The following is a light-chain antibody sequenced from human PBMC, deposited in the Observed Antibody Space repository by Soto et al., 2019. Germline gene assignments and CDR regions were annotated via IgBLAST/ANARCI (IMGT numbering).Light chain of an antibody. CDR3: QQYSNWPPIT. CDR1: QSVSSN. J-gene: IGKJ5*01. V-gene: IGKV3-15*01. Sequence: EIVMTQSPATLSVSPGERATLSCRASQSVSSNLAWYQQKPGQAPRLLIYGASTRATGIPARFSGSGSGTEFTLTISSLHSEDFAVYYCQQYSNWPPITFGQGTRLEIK. CDR2: GAS.